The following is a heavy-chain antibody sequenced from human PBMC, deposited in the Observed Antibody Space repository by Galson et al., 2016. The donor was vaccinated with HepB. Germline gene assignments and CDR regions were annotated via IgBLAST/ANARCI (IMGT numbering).Heavy chain of an antibody. CDR2: IHYRGST. CDR1: GDSISSGAYY. J-gene: IGHJ5*02. CDR3: ARDVIYGSGFDP. V-gene: IGHV4-31*03. D-gene: IGHD3-10*01. Sequence: TLSLTCTVSGDSISSGAYYWTWIRQHPGKGLESIAYIHYRGSTYYNPSPKSRVTISLDTSKNQFSLRLSSVTAADTAVYYCARDVIYGSGFDPWGQGTLVTVSS.